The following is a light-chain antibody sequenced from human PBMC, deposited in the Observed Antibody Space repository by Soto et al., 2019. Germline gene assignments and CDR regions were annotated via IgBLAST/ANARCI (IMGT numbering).Light chain of an antibody. CDR1: QSINNN. V-gene: IGKV3-15*01. Sequence: ETVMTQSPATLSVSPGERATLSCRASQSINNNLAWYQQKPGQAPRLIMFRTSTRATGVPARFSGSGSETHFNLTISSLQSEDFAVYYCQQYNNWPRATFGGGTKVEIK. CDR2: RTS. CDR3: QQYNNWPRAT. J-gene: IGKJ4*01.